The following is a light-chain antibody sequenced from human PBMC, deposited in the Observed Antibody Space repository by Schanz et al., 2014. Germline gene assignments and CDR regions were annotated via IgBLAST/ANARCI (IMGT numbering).Light chain of an antibody. V-gene: IGKV1-33*01. CDR2: DAS. J-gene: IGKJ4*01. CDR1: QDISNY. Sequence: DIQMTQSPSSLSASVGDRVTITCQASQDISNYLNWYQQKPGKAPKLLIYDASNLETGVPSRFSGSGSGTEFILTISSLQPDDFATYYCQQYDGYPLSFGGGTRVEI. CDR3: QQYDGYPLS.